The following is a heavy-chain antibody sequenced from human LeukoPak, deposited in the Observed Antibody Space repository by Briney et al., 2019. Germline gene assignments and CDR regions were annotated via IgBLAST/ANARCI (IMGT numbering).Heavy chain of an antibody. Sequence: GGSLRLSCAASGFTFSSYEMNWVRQAPGKGLEWVGFIRSKAYGGTTEYAASVKGRFTISRDDSKSIAYLQMNSLKTEDTAVYYCTRGGSWYLAYWGQGTLVTVSS. CDR2: IRSKAYGGTT. V-gene: IGHV3-49*04. D-gene: IGHD6-13*01. CDR3: TRGGSWYLAY. CDR1: GFTFSSYE. J-gene: IGHJ4*02.